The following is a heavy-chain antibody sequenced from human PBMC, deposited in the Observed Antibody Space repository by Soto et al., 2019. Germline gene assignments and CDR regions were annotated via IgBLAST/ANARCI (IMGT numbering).Heavy chain of an antibody. J-gene: IGHJ4*02. Sequence: GGSLRLSCAVSGFTFSNYGMNWVRQAPGKGLEWFSVIYSGGSTYYADSVKGRFTISRDNSKNTLYLQMNSLRAEDTAVYYCAREDYYDSSGYYGYWGQGTLVTVSS. V-gene: IGHV3-53*01. CDR2: IYSGGST. CDR1: GFTFSNYG. D-gene: IGHD3-22*01. CDR3: AREDYYDSSGYYGY.